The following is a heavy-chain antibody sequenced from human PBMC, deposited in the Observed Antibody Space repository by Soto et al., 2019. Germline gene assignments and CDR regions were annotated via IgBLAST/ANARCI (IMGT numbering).Heavy chain of an antibody. Sequence: EVQLVESGGGLVQPGGSLRLSCAASGFTFSDHYMDWVRQAPGKGLEWVGRTRNKANSYTTEYAASVKGRFTISRDDSKNALYLQMKSLKTEDTAVYYCARGEEGSGWYRGGYYFDYWGQGTLVTVSS. CDR2: TRNKANSYTT. V-gene: IGHV3-72*01. CDR3: ARGEEGSGWYRGGYYFDY. J-gene: IGHJ4*02. D-gene: IGHD6-19*01. CDR1: GFTFSDHY.